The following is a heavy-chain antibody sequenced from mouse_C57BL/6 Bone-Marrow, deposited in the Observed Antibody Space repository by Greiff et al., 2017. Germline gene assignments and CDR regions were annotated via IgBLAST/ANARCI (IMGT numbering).Heavy chain of an antibody. V-gene: IGHV2-6*01. J-gene: IGHJ3*01. Sequence: QVQLKESGPGLVAPSQSLSITCPVSGFSLTSYGVDWVRQSPGKGLEWLGVIWGVGSTNYNSALKSRLSISKDNSKSQVFLKMNSLQTDDTAMYYCASGYYGSSYERFAYWGQGTLVTVSA. D-gene: IGHD1-1*01. CDR2: IWGVGST. CDR1: GFSLTSYG. CDR3: ASGYYGSSYERFAY.